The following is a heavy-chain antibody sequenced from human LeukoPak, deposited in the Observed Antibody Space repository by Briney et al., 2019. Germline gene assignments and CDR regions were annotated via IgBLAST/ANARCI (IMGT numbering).Heavy chain of an antibody. CDR1: GYSFTSYW. D-gene: IGHD3-3*01. Sequence: PGESLKISCKGSGYSFTSYWIGWVRQMPGKGLEWMGIIYPGDSDTRYSPSFQGQVTISADKSISTAYLQWSSLKASDTAMYYCARSASPYYDFWSGSDYWGQGTLVTVSS. CDR2: IYPGDSDT. V-gene: IGHV5-51*01. CDR3: ARSASPYYDFWSGSDY. J-gene: IGHJ4*02.